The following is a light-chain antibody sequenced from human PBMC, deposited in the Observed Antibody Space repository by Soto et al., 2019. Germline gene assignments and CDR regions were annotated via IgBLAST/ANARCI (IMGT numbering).Light chain of an antibody. J-gene: IGKJ4*01. V-gene: IGKV3-11*01. CDR1: HSVKTF. CDR2: DAS. CDR3: QHRSNWLA. Sequence: TKYPSSLSASVGHRFTITCRTSHSVKTFLVWYQQRPGQPPRRLVHDASHRAAGTPARFSGSGFGTDFTLTISSLEPEDAADYYCQHRSNWLAFGGGIKVDIK.